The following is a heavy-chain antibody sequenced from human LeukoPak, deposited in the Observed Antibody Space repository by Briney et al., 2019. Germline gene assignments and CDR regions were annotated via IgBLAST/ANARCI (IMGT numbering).Heavy chain of an antibody. J-gene: IGHJ4*02. Sequence: GGSLRLSCAASGFTFSTYSMTWVRQAPGKGLEWVSSISSSSSYIYYADSVKGRFTISRDNAKNSLYLQMNSLRAEDTAVYYCARAQNGGHFDYWGQGTLVTVSS. D-gene: IGHD3-16*01. CDR2: ISSSSSYI. V-gene: IGHV3-21*01. CDR1: GFTFSTYS. CDR3: ARAQNGGHFDY.